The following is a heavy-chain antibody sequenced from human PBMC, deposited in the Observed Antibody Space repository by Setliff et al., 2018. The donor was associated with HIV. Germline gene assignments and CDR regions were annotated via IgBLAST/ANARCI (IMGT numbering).Heavy chain of an antibody. D-gene: IGHD4-17*01. Sequence: SETLSLTCTVSGGSISSPGYYWSWIRQHPGKGLEWIGYIYYSGTTYYNPSLKSRVTISVDTSKNQFSLKLSSVTAADTAVYYCARESTTVTAIDYWGQGTLVTVPQ. CDR2: IYYSGTT. J-gene: IGHJ4*02. CDR1: GGSISSPGYY. CDR3: ARESTTVTAIDY. V-gene: IGHV4-31*03.